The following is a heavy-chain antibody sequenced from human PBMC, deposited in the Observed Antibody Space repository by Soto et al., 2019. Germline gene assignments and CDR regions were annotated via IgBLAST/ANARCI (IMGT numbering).Heavy chain of an antibody. Sequence: GSLRLSCAASGFTFSSYGMHWVRQAPGKGLEWVAVISYDGSNKYYADSVKGRFTISRDNSKNTLYLQMNSLRAEDTAVYYCAKDGYYDYGGGYWGQGTLVTVSS. D-gene: IGHD5-12*01. CDR3: AKDGYYDYGGGY. CDR2: ISYDGSNK. J-gene: IGHJ4*02. V-gene: IGHV3-30*18. CDR1: GFTFSSYG.